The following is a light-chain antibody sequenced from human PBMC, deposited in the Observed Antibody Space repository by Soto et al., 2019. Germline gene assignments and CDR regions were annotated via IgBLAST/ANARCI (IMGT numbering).Light chain of an antibody. CDR1: QSITNY. Sequence: DIQVTQSPSSLSASVGDRVTITCRASQSITNYLNWYQHEPGKAPKLLIYAASSLQSGVPPRFSGSGSGTDFTLTISSLQPEDFATYYCQQSYSYPYTFGQGTKVDIK. CDR3: QQSYSYPYT. CDR2: AAS. V-gene: IGKV1-39*01. J-gene: IGKJ2*01.